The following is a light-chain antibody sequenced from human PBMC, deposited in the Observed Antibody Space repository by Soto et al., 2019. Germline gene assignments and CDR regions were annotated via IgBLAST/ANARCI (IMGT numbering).Light chain of an antibody. Sequence: EIVLTQSPATLSLSPGERATLSCRASQSVSSYLASYQQKPGQAPRLLIYDASNRATGIPARFSGSGSGTAFTLTISSLEPEDFAVYYCQQRSNWPPYTFGQGIKLEIK. V-gene: IGKV3-11*01. CDR3: QQRSNWPPYT. J-gene: IGKJ2*01. CDR2: DAS. CDR1: QSVSSY.